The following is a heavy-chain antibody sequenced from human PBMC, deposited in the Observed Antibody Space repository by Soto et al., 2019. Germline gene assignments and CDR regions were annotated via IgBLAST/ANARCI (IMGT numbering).Heavy chain of an antibody. V-gene: IGHV3-33*01. CDR2: IWYDGSNK. CDR3: ATSGREEDGFSGWYFYYYYGMDV. CDR1: GFTFSSYG. Sequence: GGSLRLSCAASGFTFSSYGMHWVRQAPGKGLEWVAVIWYDGSNKYYADSVKGRFTISRDNSKNTLYLQMNSLRAEDTAVYYCATSGREEDGFSGWYFYYYYGMDVWGQGTTVTVSS. D-gene: IGHD6-19*01. J-gene: IGHJ6*02.